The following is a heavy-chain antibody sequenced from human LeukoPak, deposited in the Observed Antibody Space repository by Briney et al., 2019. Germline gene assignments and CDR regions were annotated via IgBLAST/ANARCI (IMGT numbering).Heavy chain of an antibody. Sequence: ASVKVSCKASGGTFSSYAISWGRQAPGQGLEWMGGIIPIFGTANYAQKFQGRVTITADESTSTAYMELSSLRSEDTAVYYCTRDRLPQWELPGRAFDYWGQGTLVTASS. CDR1: GGTFSSYA. V-gene: IGHV1-69*01. J-gene: IGHJ4*02. CDR3: TRDRLPQWELPGRAFDY. CDR2: IIPIFGTA. D-gene: IGHD1-26*01.